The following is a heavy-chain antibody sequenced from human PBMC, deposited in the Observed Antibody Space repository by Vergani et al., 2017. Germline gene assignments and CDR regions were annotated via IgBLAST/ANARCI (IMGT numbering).Heavy chain of an antibody. CDR2: IDPSDSYT. Sequence: EVQLVQSGAEVKKPGESLRISCKGSGYSFTSYWISWVRQMPGKGLEWMGMIDPSDSYTNYSPSFQGHVTISADKSISTAYLQWSSVKASDTAMYYCARLYHDSSQCGPWGQGTLGTVSS. CDR3: ARLYHDSSQCGP. D-gene: IGHD6-13*01. J-gene: IGHJ5*02. CDR1: GYSFTSYW. V-gene: IGHV5-10-1*01.